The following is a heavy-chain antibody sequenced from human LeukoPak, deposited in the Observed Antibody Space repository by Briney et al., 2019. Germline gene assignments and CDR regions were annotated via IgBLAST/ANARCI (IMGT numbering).Heavy chain of an antibody. CDR1: GYTFTSYD. CDR2: MNPNSGNT. D-gene: IGHD3-22*01. CDR3: ARGNEAYYYDSSGP. V-gene: IGHV1-8*01. Sequence: ASVRVSCTASGYTFTSYDINWVRQATGQGLEWMGWMNPNSGNTGYAQKFQGRVTMTRNTSISTAYMELSSLRSEDTAVYYCARGNEAYYYDSSGPWGQGTLVTVSS. J-gene: IGHJ4*02.